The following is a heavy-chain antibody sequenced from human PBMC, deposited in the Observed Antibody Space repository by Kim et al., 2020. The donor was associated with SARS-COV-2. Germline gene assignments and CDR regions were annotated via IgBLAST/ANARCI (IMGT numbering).Heavy chain of an antibody. D-gene: IGHD2-2*01. CDR3: TMRDRTSYSCPVDY. Sequence: GGSLRLSCVASGFPFSSYWMHWVRQPPGKGLVWVGKINNDGSTIYEASMKSRFIISRDNDTNKLHLHLISMISADTAVYYCTMRDRTSYSCPVDY. CDR1: GFPFSSYW. J-gene: IGHJ4*01. V-gene: IGHV3-74*01. CDR2: INNDGSTI.